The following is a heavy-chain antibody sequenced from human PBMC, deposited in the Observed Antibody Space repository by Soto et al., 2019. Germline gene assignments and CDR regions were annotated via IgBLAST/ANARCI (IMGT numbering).Heavy chain of an antibody. J-gene: IGHJ4*02. CDR3: ERAPYDILTGYQPSFDY. CDR1: GYRFTRYL. D-gene: IGHD3-9*01. Sequence: ASLTLSCKGSGYRFTRYLIGWVRQMPGKGLEWMGIIYPGDSDTRYSPSFQGQVTISADKSISTAYLQWSSLKASDTAMYYCERAPYDILTGYQPSFDYWGQGTLVTVSS. V-gene: IGHV5-51*01. CDR2: IYPGDSDT.